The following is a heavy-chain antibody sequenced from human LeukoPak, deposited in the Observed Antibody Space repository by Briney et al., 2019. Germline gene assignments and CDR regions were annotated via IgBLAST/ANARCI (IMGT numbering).Heavy chain of an antibody. J-gene: IGHJ4*02. CDR3: AKGVGGSGSF. D-gene: IGHD3-10*01. V-gene: IGHV3-7*01. CDR2: INQDGSKK. Sequence: GGSLRLSCAASGFTFSDYWMTWVRQAPGKGLEWVANINQDGSKKYYLDSVKGRFTISRDNAKNSLYLQMNSLRAEDTAVYYCAKGVGGSGSFWSQGTLVTVSS. CDR1: GFTFSDYW.